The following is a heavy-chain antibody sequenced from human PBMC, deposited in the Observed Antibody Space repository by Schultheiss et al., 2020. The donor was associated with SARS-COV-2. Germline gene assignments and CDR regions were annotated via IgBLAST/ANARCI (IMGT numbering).Heavy chain of an antibody. V-gene: IGHV3-11*03. CDR3: ARNAARLITRAQFDY. Sequence: GGSLRLSCAASGFTLSDYYMSWIRQAPGKGLEWVSSISRSSSYIYYADSVKGRFTISRDNAKNSLYLQMDSLRAKDTAVFYCARNAARLITRAQFDYWGQGTLVTVSS. CDR1: GFTLSDYY. J-gene: IGHJ4*02. D-gene: IGHD6-6*01. CDR2: ISRSSSYI.